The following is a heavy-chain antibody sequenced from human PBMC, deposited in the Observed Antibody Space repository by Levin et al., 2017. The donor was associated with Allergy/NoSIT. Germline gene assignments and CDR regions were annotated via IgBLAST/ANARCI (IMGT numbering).Heavy chain of an antibody. CDR3: TRHLGYYDSSGHAPSGY. CDR1: GFTFSGSA. V-gene: IGHV3-73*01. D-gene: IGHD3-22*01. J-gene: IGHJ4*02. Sequence: GGSLRLSCAASGFTFSGSAMHWVRQASGKGLEWVGRIRSKANSYATAYAASVKGRFTISRDDSKNTAYLQMNSLKTEDTAVYYCTRHLGYYDSSGHAPSGYWGQGTLVTVSS. CDR2: IRSKANSYAT.